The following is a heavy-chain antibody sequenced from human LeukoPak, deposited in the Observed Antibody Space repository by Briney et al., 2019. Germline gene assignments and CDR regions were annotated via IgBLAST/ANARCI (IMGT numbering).Heavy chain of an antibody. V-gene: IGHV1-18*04. CDR2: ISTYNGNT. D-gene: IGHD3-10*01. CDR3: ARDLHRVVVRGVPHYYYYMDV. CDR1: GYTFTNYY. Sequence: VASVKVSCKASGYTFTNYYIHWVRQAPGQGLEWMGWISTYNGNTNYAQKLQGRVTMTTDTSTSTAYMDLRSLRSDDTAVYYCARDLHRVVVRGVPHYYYYMDVWGKGTTVTISS. J-gene: IGHJ6*03.